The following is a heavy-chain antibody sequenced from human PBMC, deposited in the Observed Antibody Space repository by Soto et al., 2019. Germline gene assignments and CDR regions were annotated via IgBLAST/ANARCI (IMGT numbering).Heavy chain of an antibody. CDR2: IKPDGSEK. D-gene: IGHD3-3*01. Sequence: LRLSCAASGIPFSGHWMTWVRQAPGKGLEWVANIKPDGSEKYYVDSVKGRFTISRDNAKDSVYLEMNSLRPEDTAVYFCATRPADTFYYAVSDYWGQGTLVTVSS. CDR1: GIPFSGHW. CDR3: ATRPADTFYYAVSDY. V-gene: IGHV3-7*03. J-gene: IGHJ4*02.